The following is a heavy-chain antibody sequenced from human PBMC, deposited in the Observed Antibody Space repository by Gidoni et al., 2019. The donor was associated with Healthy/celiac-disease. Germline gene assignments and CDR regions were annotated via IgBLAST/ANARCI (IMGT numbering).Heavy chain of an antibody. D-gene: IGHD4-17*01. Sequence: QVQLVESGGGVVQPGRSLRLSCAASGFTFSSYAMHWVRQAPGKGLEWVAVISYDGSNKYYADSVKGRFTISRDNSKNTLYLQMNSLRAEDTAVYYCARTPTVVTGGDYWGQGTLVTVSS. V-gene: IGHV3-30-3*01. CDR2: ISYDGSNK. CDR3: ARTPTVVTGGDY. CDR1: GFTFSSYA. J-gene: IGHJ4*02.